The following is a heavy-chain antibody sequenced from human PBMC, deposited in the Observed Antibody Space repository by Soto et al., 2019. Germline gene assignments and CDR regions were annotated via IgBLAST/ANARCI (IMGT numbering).Heavy chain of an antibody. Sequence: PSETLSLTCTVSGGSISSGGYYWSWIRQHPGKGLEWIGYIYYSGSTYYNPSLKSRVTISVDTSKNQFSLKLSSVTAADTAVYYCARAIHIVVVPAANAGGRAFDIWGQGTMVTVS. J-gene: IGHJ3*02. V-gene: IGHV4-31*03. CDR1: GGSISSGGYY. CDR3: ARAIHIVVVPAANAGGRAFDI. D-gene: IGHD2-2*01. CDR2: IYYSGST.